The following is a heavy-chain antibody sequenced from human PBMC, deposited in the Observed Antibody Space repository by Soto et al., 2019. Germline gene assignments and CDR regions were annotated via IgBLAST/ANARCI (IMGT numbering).Heavy chain of an antibody. CDR3: VRRPGCSTTTCYRELDY. V-gene: IGHV5-51*01. J-gene: IGHJ4*02. Sequence: GESLKISCKGPGYTFTTYWIGWVRQMPGKGLEWMGVIYPGDSDTIYSPSFQGQVTLSADKSISTAYLQWRSLQASDTAMYYCVRRPGCSTTTCYRELDYWDQGTLVTVSS. CDR1: GYTFTTYW. D-gene: IGHD2-2*01. CDR2: IYPGDSDT.